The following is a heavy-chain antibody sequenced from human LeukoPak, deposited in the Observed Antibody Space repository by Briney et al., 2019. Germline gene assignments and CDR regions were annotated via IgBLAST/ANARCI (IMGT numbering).Heavy chain of an antibody. Sequence: ASVKVSCKASGYTFTGYYMNWVRQAPGQGLEWMGWINTNSGGTNYAQKFQGRVTMTRDTSISTAYMELSRLRSDDAAVYYCARGVNCSSGSCYMSGGFDPWGQGTLVTVSS. CDR3: ARGVNCSSGSCYMSGGFDP. J-gene: IGHJ5*02. V-gene: IGHV1-2*02. D-gene: IGHD2-2*02. CDR1: GYTFTGYY. CDR2: INTNSGGT.